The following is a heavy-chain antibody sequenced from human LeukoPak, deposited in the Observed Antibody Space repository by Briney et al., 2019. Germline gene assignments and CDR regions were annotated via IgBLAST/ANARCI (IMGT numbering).Heavy chain of an antibody. CDR3: ARGRMSIQLWSGDFGMDV. CDR2: IHTRGS. CDR1: GDSISSYY. Sequence: SGTLSLTCIVSGDSISSYYWTWIRQPAGKELEWIGRIHTRGSNYNPSLKSRVPMSVDTSKNQFSLKLSSVTAADTAVYYCARGRMSIQLWSGDFGMDVWGEETTVTVSS. J-gene: IGHJ6*04. D-gene: IGHD5-18*01. V-gene: IGHV4-4*07.